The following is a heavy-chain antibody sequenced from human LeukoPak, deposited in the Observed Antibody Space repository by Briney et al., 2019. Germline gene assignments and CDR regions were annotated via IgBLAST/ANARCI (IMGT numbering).Heavy chain of an antibody. CDR2: IYYSGST. V-gene: IGHV4-59*11. CDR1: GGSISSHY. D-gene: IGHD3-3*01. J-gene: IGHJ5*02. Sequence: PSETLSLTCTVSGGSISSHYWSWIRQPPGKGLEWIGYIYYSGSTNYNPSLKSRVTISVDTSKNQFSLKLSSVTAADTAVYYCARMSHYDFWSGYYRFDPWGQGTLVIVSS. CDR3: ARMSHYDFWSGYYRFDP.